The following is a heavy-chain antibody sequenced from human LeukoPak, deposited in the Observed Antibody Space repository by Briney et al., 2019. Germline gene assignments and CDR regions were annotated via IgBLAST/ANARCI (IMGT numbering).Heavy chain of an antibody. Sequence: RASVKVSCKASAYTFTDYYMHWVRQAPGQGLEWMGWINPNSGGTNYTQKFQGRVTMTRDTSITTAYMELSSLRSDDTAVYYCARGGWVRGVITRDGLNYWGQGTLLTVSS. V-gene: IGHV1-2*02. J-gene: IGHJ4*02. D-gene: IGHD3-10*01. CDR3: ARGGWVRGVITRDGLNY. CDR2: INPNSGGT. CDR1: AYTFTDYY.